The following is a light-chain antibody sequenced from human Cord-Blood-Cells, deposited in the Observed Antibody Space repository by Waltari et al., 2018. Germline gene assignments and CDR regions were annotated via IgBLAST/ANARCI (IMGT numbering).Light chain of an antibody. J-gene: IGLJ2*01. Sequence: QSALTQPPSASGSPGQSVTISCTGTCSDVGGYNYVSWYQQHPGKAPKLMIYEVSKRPSGVPERFSGSKSGNTASRTVSGLQAEDEADYYCSSYAGSNNVVFGVGTKLTVL. CDR1: CSDVGGYNY. CDR3: SSYAGSNNVV. CDR2: EVS. V-gene: IGLV2-8*01.